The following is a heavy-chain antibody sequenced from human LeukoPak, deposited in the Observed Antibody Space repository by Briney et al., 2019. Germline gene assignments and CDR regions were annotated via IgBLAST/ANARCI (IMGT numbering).Heavy chain of an antibody. CDR2: ISGDGSTT. D-gene: IGHD3-16*01. CDR3: ARTPYYDAETPFYRHFDY. Sequence: GGSLRLSCEASGFTFNTYWMHWVRQAPGKGLVWISRISGDGSTTAYADSVQGRVTISRDNARDTLFLQIRSLRAEDTAVYFCARTPYYDAETPFYRHFDYWGQGTPVAVSS. J-gene: IGHJ4*02. V-gene: IGHV3-74*01. CDR1: GFTFNTYW.